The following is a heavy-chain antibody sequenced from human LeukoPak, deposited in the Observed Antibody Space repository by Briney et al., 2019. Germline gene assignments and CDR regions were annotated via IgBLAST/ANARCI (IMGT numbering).Heavy chain of an antibody. CDR2: IYSGGST. J-gene: IGHJ4*02. D-gene: IGHD6-19*01. V-gene: IGHV3-53*01. CDR3: ARDLGSYSSGWYMGFDY. CDR1: GFTVSSND. Sequence: GGSLRLSCAASGFTVSSNDMSWVRQAPGKGLECISVIYSGGSTDYADSVKGRLTISRDNSKNTLYLQMNSLRAEDTAVYYCARDLGSYSSGWYMGFDYWGQGTLVTVSS.